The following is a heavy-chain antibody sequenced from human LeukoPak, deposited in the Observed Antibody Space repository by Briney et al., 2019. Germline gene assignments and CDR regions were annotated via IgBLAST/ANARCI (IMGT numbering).Heavy chain of an antibody. CDR2: IYYSGST. Sequence: PSETLSLTCTVSGCSISSSSYYWGWIRQPPGKGLEWIGSIYYSGSTYYNPSLKSRVTISVDTSKNQFSLKLSSVTAADTAVYYCARLRSYGSGRSYYFDYWGQGTLVTVSS. V-gene: IGHV4-39*01. D-gene: IGHD3-10*01. CDR3: ARLRSYGSGRSYYFDY. J-gene: IGHJ4*02. CDR1: GCSISSSSYY.